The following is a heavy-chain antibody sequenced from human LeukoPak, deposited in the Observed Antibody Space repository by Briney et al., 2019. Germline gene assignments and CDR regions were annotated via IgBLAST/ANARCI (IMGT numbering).Heavy chain of an antibody. V-gene: IGHV4-31*03. CDR2: IYYSGST. Sequence: SETLSLTCTVSGGSISSGGYYWSWIRQHPGKGLEWIGYIYYSGSTYYNPSLKSRVTISIDTSKNQFSLNLNSVTAADTAVYFCSRGLDSRKLGYWGQGTLVTVSS. J-gene: IGHJ4*02. CDR3: SRGLDSRKLGY. D-gene: IGHD3-22*01. CDR1: GGSISSGGYY.